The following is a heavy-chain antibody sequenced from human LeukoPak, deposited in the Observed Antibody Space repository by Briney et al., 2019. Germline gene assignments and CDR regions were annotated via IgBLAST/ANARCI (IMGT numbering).Heavy chain of an antibody. CDR2: IIPIFGIA. V-gene: IGHV1-69*04. Sequence: SVKVSCKASGGTFSSYAISWVRQAPGQGLDWMGRIIPIFGIANYAQKFQGRVTITADKSTSTDYMELSSLRSEDTAVYYCAREYDSAYYYYGMDVWGQGTTVTVSS. J-gene: IGHJ6*02. D-gene: IGHD3-3*01. CDR3: AREYDSAYYYYGMDV. CDR1: GGTFSSYA.